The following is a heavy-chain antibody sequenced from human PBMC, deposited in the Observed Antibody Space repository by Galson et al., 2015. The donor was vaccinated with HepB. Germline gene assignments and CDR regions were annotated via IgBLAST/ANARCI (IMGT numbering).Heavy chain of an antibody. CDR1: GFTFSNYA. CDR2: ISGRGDFT. CDR3: ANRGGDWYYFDS. J-gene: IGHJ4*02. D-gene: IGHD2-21*02. Sequence: SLRLSCAASGFTFSNYAMSWVRQAPGKGLAWVSTISGRGDFTYYADSVKGRFTISRDNSKNTLYLQMNSLRVEDTAVYYCANRGGDWYYFDSWGQGTLVIVSS. V-gene: IGHV3-23*01.